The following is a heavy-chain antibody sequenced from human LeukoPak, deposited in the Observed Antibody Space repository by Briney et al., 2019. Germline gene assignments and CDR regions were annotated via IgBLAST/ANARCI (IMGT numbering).Heavy chain of an antibody. CDR1: GGSFSGYY. V-gene: IGHV4-34*01. D-gene: IGHD3-22*01. CDR2: INHSGST. J-gene: IGHJ4*02. CDR3: ARGRCYYDSSGYYYFDY. Sequence: SETLSLTCAVYGGSFSGYYWSWIRQPPGKGLEWIGEINHSGSTNYNPSLKSRVTISVDTSKNQFSLKLSSVTAADTAVYYCARGRCYYDSSGYYYFDYWGQGTLVTVSS.